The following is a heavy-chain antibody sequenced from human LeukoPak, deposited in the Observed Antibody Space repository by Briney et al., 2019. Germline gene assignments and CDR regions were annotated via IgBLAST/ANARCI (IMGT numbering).Heavy chain of an antibody. CDR2: IYYSGST. D-gene: IGHD6-6*01. J-gene: IGHJ4*02. CDR3: ARGIAAHLS. CDR1: GGSVSSGSYY. V-gene: IGHV4-61*01. Sequence: PSETLSLTCTVSGGSVSSGSYYWSWIRQPPGKGLEWIGYIYYSGSTNYNPSLKSRVTISVDTSKNQFSLKLSSVTAADTAVYYCARGIAAHLSWGQGTLVTVSS.